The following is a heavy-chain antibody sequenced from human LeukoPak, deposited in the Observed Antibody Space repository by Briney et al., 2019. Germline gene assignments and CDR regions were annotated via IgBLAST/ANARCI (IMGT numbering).Heavy chain of an antibody. V-gene: IGHV3-48*01. D-gene: IGHD3-10*01. CDR1: GFTFSSYS. Sequence: GGSLRLSCAASGFTFSSYSMDWVRQAPGKGLEWVSYITTSSSNIYYADSVKGRFTISRDNAKNSLYLQMNSLRADDTAVYYCARHVTFMSRITVVRGRKDVGFDYWGQGTLVTVSS. CDR2: ITTSSSNI. J-gene: IGHJ4*02. CDR3: ARHVTFMSRITVVRGRKDVGFDY.